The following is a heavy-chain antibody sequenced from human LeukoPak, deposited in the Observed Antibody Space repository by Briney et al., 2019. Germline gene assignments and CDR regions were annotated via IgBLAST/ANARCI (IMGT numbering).Heavy chain of an antibody. Sequence: GGSLRLSCAASGFTFSSYAMSSVRQAPGKGLEWVSAISGSGDNTYHADSVKGRFTISRDNSKNTLYLQMSSLRAEDTAVYYCAKDHYDYVWGSYSLYFQHWGQGTLVTVSS. CDR1: GFTFSSYA. D-gene: IGHD3-16*01. J-gene: IGHJ1*01. V-gene: IGHV3-23*01. CDR3: AKDHYDYVWGSYSLYFQH. CDR2: ISGSGDNT.